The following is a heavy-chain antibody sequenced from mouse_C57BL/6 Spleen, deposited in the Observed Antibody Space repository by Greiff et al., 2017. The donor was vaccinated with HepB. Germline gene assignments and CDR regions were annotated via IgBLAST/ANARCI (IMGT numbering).Heavy chain of an antibody. CDR1: GFTFSSYA. CDR3: AREKGYDGYYVFAY. D-gene: IGHD2-3*01. CDR2: ISDGGSYT. V-gene: IGHV5-4*01. Sequence: DVQLVESGGGLVKPGGSLKLSCAASGFTFSSYAMSWVRQTPEKRLEWVATISDGGSYTYYPDNVKGRFTISRDNAKNNLYLQMSHLKSEDTAMYYCAREKGYDGYYVFAYWGQGTLVTVSA. J-gene: IGHJ3*01.